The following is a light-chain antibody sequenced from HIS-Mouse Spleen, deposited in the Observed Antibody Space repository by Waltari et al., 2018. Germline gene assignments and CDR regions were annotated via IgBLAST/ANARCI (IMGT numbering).Light chain of an antibody. CDR3: MQGTHPYT. CDR1: QSLVYSDGKTY. V-gene: IGKV2-30*01. J-gene: IGKJ2*01. Sequence: DVVMTQSPLSLLVTLGQPASISCRSSQSLVYSDGKTYLNWFQQRPGQSPRRLIYKVSNRDSGVPDRVSGSGSGTDFTLKISRVEAEDVGVYYCMQGTHPYTFGQGTKLEIK. CDR2: KVS.